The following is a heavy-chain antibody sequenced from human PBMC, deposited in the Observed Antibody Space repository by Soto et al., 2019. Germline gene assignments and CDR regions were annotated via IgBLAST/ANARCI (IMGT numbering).Heavy chain of an antibody. CDR3: AKDPYYDSGSHPPVY. CDR2: ISNSGGNT. Sequence: EVQLLESGGGLVQPGGSLRLSCAASGFTFSTYAMSWVRQAPGKGLEWVSGISNSGGNTYYADSVKGRFTISRDNSKSTLYLQMNSLRAEDTAVYYCAKDPYYDSGSHPPVYWGQGTLVTVSS. D-gene: IGHD3-10*01. CDR1: GFTFSTYA. J-gene: IGHJ4*02. V-gene: IGHV3-23*01.